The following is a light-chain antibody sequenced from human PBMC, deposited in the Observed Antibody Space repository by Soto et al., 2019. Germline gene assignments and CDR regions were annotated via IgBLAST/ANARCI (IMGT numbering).Light chain of an antibody. CDR3: RQYGRSLGFA. CDR2: GAS. CDR1: QSASSNY. V-gene: IGKV3D-20*01. J-gene: IGKJ4*01. Sequence: EIVLTQSPATLSLSPGGRAALSCGSSQSASSNYLAWYQQKPGLAPRLLIYGASSRATGIPDRFSGSGSGTDFTLTISRLEPEDFAVYYCRQYGRSLGFAFGGGTKV.